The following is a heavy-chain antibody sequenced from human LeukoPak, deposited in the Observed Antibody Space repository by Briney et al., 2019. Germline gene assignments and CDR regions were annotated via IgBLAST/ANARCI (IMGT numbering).Heavy chain of an antibody. J-gene: IGHJ4*02. CDR1: GFTVSSNY. Sequence: GGSLRLSCAASGFTVSSNYMSWVRQAPGKGLEWVSVIYSGGSTYYADSVKGRSTISRDNSKNTVDLQMNSLRAEDTAVYYCARQNYDFWSGYYSDWGQGTLVTVSS. CDR2: IYSGGST. D-gene: IGHD3-3*01. V-gene: IGHV3-66*04. CDR3: ARQNYDFWSGYYSD.